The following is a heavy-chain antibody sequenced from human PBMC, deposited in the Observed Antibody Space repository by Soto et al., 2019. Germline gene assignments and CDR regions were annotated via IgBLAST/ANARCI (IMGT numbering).Heavy chain of an antibody. J-gene: IGHJ4*02. CDR3: SRYSSGWGEVY. D-gene: IGHD6-19*01. Sequence: QVQLVQSGAEVKKPGSSVKVSCKASGGTFSSYTISWVRQAPGQGLEWMGRIIPILGIANYAQKFQGRVTITADKTTSTAYMELSILRSEDTAVYYCSRYSSGWGEVYWGQETLVTVSS. CDR1: GGTFSSYT. V-gene: IGHV1-69*02. CDR2: IIPILGIA.